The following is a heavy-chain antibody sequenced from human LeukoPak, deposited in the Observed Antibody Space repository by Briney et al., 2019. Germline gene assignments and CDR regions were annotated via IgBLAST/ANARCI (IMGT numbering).Heavy chain of an antibody. CDR2: MNPNSGNT. V-gene: IGHV1-8*01. D-gene: IGHD3-10*01. CDR1: GYTFTSYD. J-gene: IGHJ5*02. Sequence: ASVKVSCKASGYTFTSYDINWVRQATGQGLEWMGWMNPNSGNTGYAQKFQGRVTMTRNASISTAYMELSSLRSEDTAVYYCATGPRITMVRGVIITENWFDPWGQGTLVTVSS. CDR3: ATGPRITMVRGVIITENWFDP.